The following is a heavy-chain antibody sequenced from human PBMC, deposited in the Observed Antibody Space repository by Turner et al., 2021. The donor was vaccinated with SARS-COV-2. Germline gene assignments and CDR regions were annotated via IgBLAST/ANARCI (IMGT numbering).Heavy chain of an antibody. D-gene: IGHD2-2*01. CDR1: GFTFSNAW. V-gene: IGHV3-15*01. CDR2: IIRKSDGGTT. Sequence: EVQLVESGGGLVKPGRSLRLSCAGSGFTFSNAWMSWVRQAPGRGLEWVGRIIRKSDGGTTHYAAPVKGRFTISRDDSKGMLHLQMNSLKIEDTAVYYCTTQLGPGFDYWGQGTLVTVSS. CDR3: TTQLGPGFDY. J-gene: IGHJ4*02.